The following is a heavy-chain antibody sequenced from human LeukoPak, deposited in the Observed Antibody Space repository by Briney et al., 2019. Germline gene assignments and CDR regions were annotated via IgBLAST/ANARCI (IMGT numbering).Heavy chain of an antibody. CDR3: AYDYYGSGSYYKGNWFDP. D-gene: IGHD3-10*01. CDR2: ISGSGGST. CDR1: GFTFSSYA. J-gene: IGHJ5*02. Sequence: PGGSLRLSCAASGFTFSSYAMSWVRQAPGKGLEWVSAISGSGGSTYYADSVKGRFTISRDNSKNTLYLQMNSLRAEDTAVYYCAYDYYGSGSYYKGNWFDPWAREPWSPSPQ. V-gene: IGHV3-23*01.